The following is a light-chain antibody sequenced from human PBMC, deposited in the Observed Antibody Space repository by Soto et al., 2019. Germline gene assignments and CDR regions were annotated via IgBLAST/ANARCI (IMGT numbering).Light chain of an antibody. V-gene: IGLV2-14*03. Sequence: QSALTQPASVSGSPGQSITISCTGTSSDVGAYNFVSWYQHYPDKAPKVVIYDVANRPSGVSYRFSASKSGNTASLTISGLQAEDEADYYCMSFTSSNTDVFGTGTKVTVL. CDR1: SSDVGAYNF. J-gene: IGLJ1*01. CDR2: DVA. CDR3: MSFTSSNTDV.